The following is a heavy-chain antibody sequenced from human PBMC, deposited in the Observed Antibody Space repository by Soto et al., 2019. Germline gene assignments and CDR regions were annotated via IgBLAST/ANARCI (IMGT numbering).Heavy chain of an antibody. CDR2: LYYRGAT. CDR3: FGVMAANLDY. Sequence: SETVSLTCSVSGGSIKNTNYHWGWIRQPPGKGLEWIGTLYYRGATDYNPSLKTRVTISVDTSKNLLSLNLSSVTAADTAVYYCFGVMAANLDYWGQGTLVTVSS. D-gene: IGHD2-21*02. J-gene: IGHJ4*01. CDR1: GGSIKNTNYH. V-gene: IGHV4-39*01.